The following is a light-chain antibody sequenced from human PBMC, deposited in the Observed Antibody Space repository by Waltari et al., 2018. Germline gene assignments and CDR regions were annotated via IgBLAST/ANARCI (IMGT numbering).Light chain of an antibody. CDR2: GKE. V-gene: IGLV3-19*01. Sequence: SSELTQGPDVSVALGQTVKITCQGASLRTSYASWYQVKPGQAPVLVLFGKENRPSGIPDRISGYSSGTTSSLTITGAQAEDEADYYCHARKGSDNQVVFGGGTKLTVL. J-gene: IGLJ3*02. CDR3: HARKGSDNQVV. CDR1: SLRTSY.